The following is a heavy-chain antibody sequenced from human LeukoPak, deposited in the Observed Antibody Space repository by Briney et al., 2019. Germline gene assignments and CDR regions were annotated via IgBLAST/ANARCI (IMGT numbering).Heavy chain of an antibody. CDR2: ISSSSSTI. CDR3: ASLQASDY. Sequence: PGGSLRLSCAASGYTFNSYIMNWVRQAPRKGLEWVSYISSSSSTISYADSVKGRFTISRDNAKNSLYLQMNSLRDEDTAVYYCASLQASDYWGQGTLVTVSS. J-gene: IGHJ4*02. CDR1: GYTFNSYI. V-gene: IGHV3-48*02.